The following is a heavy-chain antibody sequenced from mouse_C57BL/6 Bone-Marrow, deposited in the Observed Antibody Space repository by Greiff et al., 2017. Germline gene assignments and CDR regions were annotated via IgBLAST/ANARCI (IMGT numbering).Heavy chain of an antibody. J-gene: IGHJ4*01. Sequence: EVQLVESGGGLVQPKGSLKLSCAASGFSFNTYAMNWVRQAPGKGLEWVARIRSKSNNYATYYADSVKDRFTISRDDSESMLYLQMNNLKTEDTAMYYCVRPLLRGAMDYWGQGTSVTVSS. D-gene: IGHD1-1*01. CDR3: VRPLLRGAMDY. CDR2: IRSKSNNYAT. CDR1: GFSFNTYA. V-gene: IGHV10-1*01.